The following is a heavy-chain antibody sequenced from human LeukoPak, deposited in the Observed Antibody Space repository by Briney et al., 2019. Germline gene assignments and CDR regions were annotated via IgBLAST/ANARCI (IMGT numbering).Heavy chain of an antibody. J-gene: IGHJ4*02. D-gene: IGHD2-15*01. Sequence: GGSLRLSCVASGFTFSSYTMNWVRQVPGKGLEWVSSITSGGSSTYYADSVQGRFTISRDNSKSTLCLQMNSLRAEDTAVYYCAKQLGYCSDGSCYFPYWGQGTLVTVSS. CDR2: ITSGGSST. V-gene: IGHV3-23*01. CDR3: AKQLGYCSDGSCYFPY. CDR1: GFTFSSYT.